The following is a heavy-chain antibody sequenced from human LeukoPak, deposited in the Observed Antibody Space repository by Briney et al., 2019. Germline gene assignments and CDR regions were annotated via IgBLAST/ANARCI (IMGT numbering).Heavy chain of an antibody. Sequence: ASETLSLTCTVSGGSISSSSYYWGWIRQPPGKGLEWIGSIYYSGSTYYNPSLKSRVTISVDTSKNQFSLKLSSVTAADTAVYYCARRGRTQLNIDRGAHRFLNYYYYMDVWGKGTTVTVSS. D-gene: IGHD3-3*01. CDR3: ARRGRTQLNIDRGAHRFLNYYYYMDV. CDR1: GGSISSSSYY. CDR2: IYYSGST. J-gene: IGHJ6*03. V-gene: IGHV4-39*07.